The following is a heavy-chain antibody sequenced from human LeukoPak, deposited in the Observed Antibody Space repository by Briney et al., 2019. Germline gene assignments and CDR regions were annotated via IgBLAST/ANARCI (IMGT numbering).Heavy chain of an antibody. V-gene: IGHV3-9*01. CDR3: AKGVRITMVRGAFDI. D-gene: IGHD3-10*01. Sequence: GGSLRLSCAASGFTFDDYAMHWVRHTPGKGLEWVSGTSWNSGSIDYADSVKGRFTISRDNAKNSLYLQMNSLRAQDTALYYCAKGVRITMVRGAFDIWGQGTMVTVSS. CDR1: GFTFDDYA. J-gene: IGHJ3*02. CDR2: TSWNSGSI.